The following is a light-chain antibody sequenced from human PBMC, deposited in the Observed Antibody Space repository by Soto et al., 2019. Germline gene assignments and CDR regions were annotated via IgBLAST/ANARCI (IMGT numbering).Light chain of an antibody. CDR3: QQYNDWPPWT. J-gene: IGKJ1*01. CDR2: GAS. Sequence: EVVLTQSPATLSLSPGEGATLSCRASQSIGNYLAWYQQKPGQAPRLLIYGASSRATGIPDRFSGSGSGTDFTLTISSLQSEDFAVYYCQQYNDWPPWTFGQGTKVDI. CDR1: QSIGNY. V-gene: IGKV3D-15*01.